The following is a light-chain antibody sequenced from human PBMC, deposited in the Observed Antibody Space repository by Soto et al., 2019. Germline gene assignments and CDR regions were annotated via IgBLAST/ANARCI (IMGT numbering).Light chain of an antibody. J-gene: IGKJ4*01. CDR3: PQYLRARLT. V-gene: IGKV3-20*01. Sequence: EVVLTQSPATLSLSPGERATLSCRASQSVSSSYLAWYQQEPGQAPRLLIYGSSNRATGIPDRFIGSWFGTDSTLQIHTLALEDIQAYYCPQYLRARLTFGRGT. CDR2: GSS. CDR1: QSVSSSY.